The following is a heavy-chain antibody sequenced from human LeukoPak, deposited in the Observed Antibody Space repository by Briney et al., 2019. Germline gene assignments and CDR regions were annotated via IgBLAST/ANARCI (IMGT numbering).Heavy chain of an antibody. D-gene: IGHD1-1*01. CDR3: TTEGELERTLYYYYYYMDV. J-gene: IGHJ6*03. Sequence: GGSLRLSCAASGFTFSNTWMSWVRQAPGKGLEWVARIKSKTEGETIDYSAPVKGRFTISRDDSKNTLYLQMNSLKTEDTAVYYCTTEGELERTLYYYYYYMDVWGKGTTVTVSS. CDR2: IKSKTEGETI. V-gene: IGHV3-15*01. CDR1: GFTFSNTW.